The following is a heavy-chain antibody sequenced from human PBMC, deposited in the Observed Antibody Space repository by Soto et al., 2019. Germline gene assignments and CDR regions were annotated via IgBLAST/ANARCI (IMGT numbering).Heavy chain of an antibody. CDR1: GFSFSDYA. CDR3: TAPRDEYGSGVSWFTYGMDI. Sequence: PGGSLRLSCLASGFSFSDYAMTWVRHVPGRGLEWVASLDGAGGSTYYADSVRGRFTISRDNSQKTLFLQMKRLTVDDTAIYYCTAPRDEYGSGVSWFTYGMDIWGQGTTVTV. J-gene: IGHJ6*02. CDR2: LDGAGGST. D-gene: IGHD3-10*01. V-gene: IGHV3-23*01.